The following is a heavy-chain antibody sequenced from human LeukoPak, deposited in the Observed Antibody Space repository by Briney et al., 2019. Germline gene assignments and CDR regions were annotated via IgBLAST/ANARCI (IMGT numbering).Heavy chain of an antibody. CDR3: TTVSAVGYDGSGYYYRWYYYYMDV. V-gene: IGHV3-48*03. D-gene: IGHD3-22*01. CDR2: ISSSGSTI. J-gene: IGHJ6*03. Sequence: GGSLRLSCAVSGFTFSSYEMNWVRQAPGKGLEWVSYISSSGSTIYYADSVKGRFTISRDNAKKSLYLQMNSLKTEDTAVYYCTTVSAVGYDGSGYYYRWYYYYMDVWGKGTTVTISS. CDR1: GFTFSSYE.